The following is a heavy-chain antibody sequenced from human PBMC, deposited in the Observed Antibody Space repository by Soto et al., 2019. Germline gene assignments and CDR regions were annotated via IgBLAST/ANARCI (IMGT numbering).Heavy chain of an antibody. CDR1: GGSMRNVY. CDR2: IFHSGNA. D-gene: IGHD5-18*01. CDR3: ARTFYVDTAMVDY. Sequence: NPSETLSLTCTVSGGSMRNVYWSWIRQPPGKRLEWIGFIFHSGNAKYNPSLKSRVTISVDTSKNQFSLKLSSVTAADTAVYYCARTFYVDTAMVDYWGQGTLVTGSS. J-gene: IGHJ4*02. V-gene: IGHV4-59*01.